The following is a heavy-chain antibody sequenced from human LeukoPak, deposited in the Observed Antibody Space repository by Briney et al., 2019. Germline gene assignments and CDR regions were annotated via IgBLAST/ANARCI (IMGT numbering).Heavy chain of an antibody. CDR2: IYGGSST. Sequence: RTGGSLRLSCAASGVTVSSTYMSWARQAPGKGLEWVSVIYGGSSTYNADSVKGRFTISRDNSKNTLFLQMNSLRAEDTAVYYCARASKVEAFDVWGQGTMVTVSS. J-gene: IGHJ3*01. CDR3: ARASKVEAFDV. CDR1: GVTVSSTY. V-gene: IGHV3-66*01. D-gene: IGHD2-15*01.